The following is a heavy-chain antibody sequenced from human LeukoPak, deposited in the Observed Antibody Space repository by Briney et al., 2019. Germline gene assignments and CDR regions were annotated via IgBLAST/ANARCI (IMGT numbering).Heavy chain of an antibody. V-gene: IGHV4-31*03. D-gene: IGHD4-17*01. CDR2: IYYSGST. J-gene: IGHJ4*02. CDR1: GGSISSGGYY. Sequence: PSQTLSLTCTVSGGSISSGGYYWSWIRQHPGKGLEWIGYIYYSGSTYYNPSLKSRVTISVDTSKNQFSLKLSSVTAADTAVYYCARDNTVSSVLDYWGQGTLVTVSS. CDR3: ARDNTVSSVLDY.